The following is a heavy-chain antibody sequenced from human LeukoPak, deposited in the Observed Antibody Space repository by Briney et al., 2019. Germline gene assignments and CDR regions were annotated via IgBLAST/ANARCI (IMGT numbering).Heavy chain of an antibody. J-gene: IGHJ4*02. Sequence: SETLSLTCAVYGGSFSGCYWSWIRQPPGKGLEWIGEINHSGSTNYNPSLKSRVTISVDTSKNQFSLKLSSVTAADTAVYYCARAGRKKYYDILTGYYNTGNFDYWGQGTLVTVSS. CDR3: ARAGRKKYYDILTGYYNTGNFDY. D-gene: IGHD3-9*01. CDR2: INHSGST. CDR1: GGSFSGCY. V-gene: IGHV4-34*01.